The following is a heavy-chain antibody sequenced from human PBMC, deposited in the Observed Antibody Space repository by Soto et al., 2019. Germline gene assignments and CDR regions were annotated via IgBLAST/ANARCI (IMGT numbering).Heavy chain of an antibody. Sequence: PGGSLRLSCAASGFTFSSYAMHWVRQAPGKGLEWVAVTSYDGSNKYYADSVKGRFTISRDNSKNTLYLQMNSLRAEDTAVYYCARDASSSDYYDSSGGMDVWGQGTTVTSP. CDR1: GFTFSSYA. CDR3: ARDASSSDYYDSSGGMDV. CDR2: TSYDGSNK. V-gene: IGHV3-30-3*01. D-gene: IGHD3-22*01. J-gene: IGHJ6*02.